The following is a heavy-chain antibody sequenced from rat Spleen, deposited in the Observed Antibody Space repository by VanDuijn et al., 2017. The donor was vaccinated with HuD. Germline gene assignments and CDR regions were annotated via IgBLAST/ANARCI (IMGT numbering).Heavy chain of an antibody. V-gene: IGHV5-27*01. CDR3: TTGITTGYYFDY. CDR2: ISTGGGST. Sequence: EVQLVESGGGLVQPGRSLKLSCVASGFTFTNYYMAWVRQAPTKGLEWVAYISTGGGSTYYRDSVKGRFTISRDNAKSTLYLQMDSLRSADTATYYCTTGITTGYYFDYWGQGVMVTVSS. CDR1: GFTFTNYY. J-gene: IGHJ2*01. D-gene: IGHD1-10*01.